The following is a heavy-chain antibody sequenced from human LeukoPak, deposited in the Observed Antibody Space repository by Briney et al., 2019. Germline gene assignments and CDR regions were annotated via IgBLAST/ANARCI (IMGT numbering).Heavy chain of an antibody. CDR1: GYTFTSYG. J-gene: IGHJ4*02. Sequence: GASLKVSCRASGYTFTSYGISWVRQAPGQGLEWMGWISAYNGNTNYAQQFQGRVTMTTDTSTSTAYMELRSLRSDDTAVYYCARLSGEAYFDYWGQGTLVTVSS. V-gene: IGHV1-18*01. D-gene: IGHD2-21*01. CDR3: ARLSGEAYFDY. CDR2: ISAYNGNT.